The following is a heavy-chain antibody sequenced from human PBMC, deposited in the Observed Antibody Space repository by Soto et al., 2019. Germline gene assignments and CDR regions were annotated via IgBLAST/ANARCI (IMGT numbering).Heavy chain of an antibody. V-gene: IGHV1-18*01. CDR1: GYTFTNYG. D-gene: IGHD3-10*01. J-gene: IGHJ5*02. CDR2: INVYNGNT. Sequence: QVQLVQSGGEVKKPGASVKVSCKASGYTFTNYGISWVRQAPGQGLEWMGWINVYNGNTKYAQKVQGRVTMTTDTSTRTAYIELRSLRSDDTAVYYCARGVGSGSYYNQYNWFDPWGQGTLVTVSS. CDR3: ARGVGSGSYYNQYNWFDP.